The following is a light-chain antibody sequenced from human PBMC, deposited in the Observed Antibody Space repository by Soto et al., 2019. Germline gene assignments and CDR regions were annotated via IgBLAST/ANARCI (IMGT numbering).Light chain of an antibody. CDR1: QSISSW. Sequence: DIQMTQSPSTLSASVGDRVTITCRASQSISSWLAWYQQKPGKAPKLLIYKASSLESGVPSRFSGSGSGTEFTLSSSSLHPDHFATYYCQQFNNYPWTFAQETRVGIK. CDR2: KAS. V-gene: IGKV1-5*03. CDR3: QQFNNYPWT. J-gene: IGKJ1*01.